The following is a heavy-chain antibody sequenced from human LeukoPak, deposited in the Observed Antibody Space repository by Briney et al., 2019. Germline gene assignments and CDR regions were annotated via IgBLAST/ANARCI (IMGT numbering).Heavy chain of an antibody. V-gene: IGHV4-38-2*02. CDR2: IYHSGTT. D-gene: IGHD3-22*01. Sequence: SETLSLTCAVSNYSITSGYFWGWIRQPPGKGLEWIASIYHSGTTYYNPSLRNRVTLFVDTSKNQFSLKLTSLTAADTAVYYCARDGIFHDSDGYSFDYWGQGTLVTVSS. J-gene: IGHJ4*02. CDR1: NYSITSGYF. CDR3: ARDGIFHDSDGYSFDY.